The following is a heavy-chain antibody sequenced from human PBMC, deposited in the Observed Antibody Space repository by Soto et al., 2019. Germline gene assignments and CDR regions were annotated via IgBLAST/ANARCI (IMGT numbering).Heavy chain of an antibody. CDR1: GFIFGDFG. V-gene: IGHV3-21*01. Sequence: SGGSLRLSCAASGFIFGDFGVSWVRQAPGKGLEWVSSISSSGSHTHFADSVKGRFTISRDNSKNTLYLQMNSLRAEGTAVYYFARGVGADEGYFAYWGQGSPVTVAS. D-gene: IGHD1-26*01. CDR2: ISSSGSHT. J-gene: IGHJ4*02. CDR3: ARGVGADEGYFAY.